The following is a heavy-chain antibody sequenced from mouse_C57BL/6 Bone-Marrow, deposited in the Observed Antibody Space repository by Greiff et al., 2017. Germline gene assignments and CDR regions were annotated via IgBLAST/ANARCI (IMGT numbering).Heavy chain of an antibody. J-gene: IGHJ1*03. D-gene: IGHD1-2*01. CDR1: GYTFTNYW. CDR2: IYPGGGYT. Sequence: VQLPQSGAELVRPGTLVKMSCKASGYTFTNYWIGWAKQRPGHGLEWIGDIYPGGGYTNYTEKFKGKATLTADKSSSTAYMQFSSLTSEDSAIYYCARYYGHWYFDVWGTGTTVTVSS. V-gene: IGHV1-63*01. CDR3: ARYYGHWYFDV.